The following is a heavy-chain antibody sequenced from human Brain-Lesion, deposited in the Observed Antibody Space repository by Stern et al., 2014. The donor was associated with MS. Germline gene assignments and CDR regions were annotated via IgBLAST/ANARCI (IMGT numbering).Heavy chain of an antibody. CDR2: IIPIFGSP. CDR1: GGTFGTYS. Sequence: VQLVESGPEVKKPGSSVQVPCKASGGTFGTYSITWLRQAPGHGLEWMGRIIPIFGSPNYAQKFQGRVTITADRSTTTVYMKLSSLKSDDAAVYYCAKDGPALVTNWFDPWGRGTLVTVSS. V-gene: IGHV1-69*06. J-gene: IGHJ5*02. D-gene: IGHD5-18*01. CDR3: AKDGPALVTNWFDP.